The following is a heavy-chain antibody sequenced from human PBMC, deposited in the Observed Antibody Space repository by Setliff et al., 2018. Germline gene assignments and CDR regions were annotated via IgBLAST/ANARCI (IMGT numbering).Heavy chain of an antibody. J-gene: IGHJ5*02. D-gene: IGHD1-26*01. V-gene: IGHV4-38-2*02. CDR3: ARDRPITVGAPMDWFDP. CDR2: IYHSGST. CDR1: GYSISSGYY. Sequence: SETLSLTCTVSGYSISSGYYWGWIRQPPGKGLEWIGSIYHSGSTYYNPSLKSRVTISVDTSKNQFSLKLSSVTAADTAVYYCARDRPITVGAPMDWFDPWGQGTLVTVSS.